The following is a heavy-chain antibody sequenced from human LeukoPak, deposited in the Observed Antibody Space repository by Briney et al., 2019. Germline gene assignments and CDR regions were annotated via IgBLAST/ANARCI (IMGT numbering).Heavy chain of an antibody. V-gene: IGHV4-30-2*01. CDR3: ARPAGYSYGSHMDV. CDR2: IYHSGST. Sequence: SETLSLTCTVSGGSISSGGYYWSWIRQPPGKGLEWIGYIYHSGSTYYNPSLKSRVAISVDRSKNQFSLKLSSVTAADTAVYYCARPAGYSYGSHMDVWGKGTTVNVSS. D-gene: IGHD5-18*01. J-gene: IGHJ6*03. CDR1: GGSISSGGYY.